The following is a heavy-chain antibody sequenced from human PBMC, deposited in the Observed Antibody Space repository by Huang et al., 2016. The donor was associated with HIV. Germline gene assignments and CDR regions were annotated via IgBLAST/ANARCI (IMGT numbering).Heavy chain of an antibody. D-gene: IGHD3-22*01. V-gene: IGHV4-34*01. CDR2: INHSGIT. Sequence: QVQLQQWGAGLLKPSETLSLTCAFYGGSFSGYYWSWNRQPPGKGLEWIGEINHSGITNYNPSLKSRVTITVDTSNNQFSLKLSSVTAADTAVYYCARILMYYNSSGYGFDYWGQGTLVTVSS. J-gene: IGHJ4*02. CDR3: ARILMYYNSSGYGFDY. CDR1: GGSFSGYY.